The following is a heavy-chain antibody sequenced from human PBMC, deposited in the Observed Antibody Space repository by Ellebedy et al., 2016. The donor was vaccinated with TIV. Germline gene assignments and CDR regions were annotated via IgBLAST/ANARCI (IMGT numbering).Heavy chain of an antibody. D-gene: IGHD4-11*01. CDR3: ARTVDYSNYELPFDY. CDR1: GGTFSSYA. J-gene: IGHJ4*02. V-gene: IGHV1-69*04. Sequence: SVKVSXXASGGTFSSYAISWVRQAPGQGLEWMGRIIPILGIANYAQKFQGRVTITADKSTSTAYMELSSLRSEDTAVYYCARTVDYSNYELPFDYWGQGTLVTVSS. CDR2: IIPILGIA.